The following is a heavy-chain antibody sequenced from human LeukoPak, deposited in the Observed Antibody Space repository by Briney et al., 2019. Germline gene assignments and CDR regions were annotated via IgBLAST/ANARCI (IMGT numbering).Heavy chain of an antibody. V-gene: IGHV4-34*01. CDR2: INHSGST. Sequence: SETLSLTCAVYGGSFSGYYWSWIRQPPGKGLEWVGEINHSGSTNYNPSLKSRVTISVDTSKNRFSLKLSSVTAADTAVYYCAKAYGGNSESWGQGTLVTVSS. D-gene: IGHD4-23*01. J-gene: IGHJ4*02. CDR3: AKAYGGNSES. CDR1: GGSFSGYY.